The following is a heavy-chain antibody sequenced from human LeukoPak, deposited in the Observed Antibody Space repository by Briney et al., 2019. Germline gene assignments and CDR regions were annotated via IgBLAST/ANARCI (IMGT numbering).Heavy chain of an antibody. Sequence: PGGSLRLSCAASGFSFTAYSMNWVRQAPGRGLEWISYIGPGGDIYYADSVTGRFTVSRDTAKNSLYLQMNGLRVGDTAVYYCARRFASWGQGTLVTVSS. V-gene: IGHV3-48*01. CDR3: ARRFAS. CDR1: GFSFTAYS. CDR2: IGPGGDI. D-gene: IGHD3-3*01. J-gene: IGHJ4*02.